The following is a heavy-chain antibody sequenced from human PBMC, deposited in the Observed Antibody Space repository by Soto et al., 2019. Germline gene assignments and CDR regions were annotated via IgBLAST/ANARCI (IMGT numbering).Heavy chain of an antibody. CDR3: ARVRTVLRFSSCHMDV. D-gene: IGHD3-3*01. J-gene: IGHJ6*03. CDR1: GFTFSSYW. V-gene: IGHV3-74*01. CDR2: INSDGSST. Sequence: GGSLRLSCAASGFTFSSYWMHWVRQAPGKGLVWVSRINSDGSSTSYADSVKGRFTISRDNAKNTLYLQMNSLRAEDTAVYYCARVRTVLRFSSCHMDVWGKGTTVTVSS.